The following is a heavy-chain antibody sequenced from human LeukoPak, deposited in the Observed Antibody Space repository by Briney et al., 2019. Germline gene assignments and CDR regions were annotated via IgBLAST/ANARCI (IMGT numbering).Heavy chain of an antibody. D-gene: IGHD1-7*01. V-gene: IGHV1-46*01. Sequence: ASVKVSCKASGYTLPSYFIHWVRQAPGQGLEWMGIINPSGGSTSYAQKFQGRVTMTRATSTSTVYMELSSLRSEDTAVYYCARDQDWNYAFDIWGQGTMVTVSS. CDR1: GYTLPSYF. CDR2: INPSGGST. CDR3: ARDQDWNYAFDI. J-gene: IGHJ3*02.